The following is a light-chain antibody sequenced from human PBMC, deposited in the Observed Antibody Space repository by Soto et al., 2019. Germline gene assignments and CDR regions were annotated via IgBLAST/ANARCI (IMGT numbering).Light chain of an antibody. V-gene: IGKV3-15*01. CDR3: QQYNDWPHT. J-gene: IGKJ1*01. CDR1: QSVSSD. CDR2: GAS. Sequence: EIVMTQSPATLSVSPGERATLSCRASQSVSSDLAWYQQKPGQAPRLLVYGASTRATGMPARFSGSGSGTEFTLSISSLQSEDFAVYYCQQYNDWPHTFGQGTKVDLK.